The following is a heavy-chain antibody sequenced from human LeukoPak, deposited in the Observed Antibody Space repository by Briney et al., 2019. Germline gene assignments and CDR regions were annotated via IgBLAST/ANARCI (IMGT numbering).Heavy chain of an antibody. V-gene: IGHV1-2*02. CDR2: INPNSGGA. J-gene: IGHJ4*02. D-gene: IGHD1-26*01. CDR3: ARRVGARGGYYFDY. Sequence: GASVKVSCKASGYTFTGYYMRWVRQAPGQGLEWMGWINPNSGGANYAQKFQGRVTMTRDTSISTAYMELSRLRSDDTAVYYCARRVGARGGYYFDYWGQGTLVTVSS. CDR1: GYTFTGYY.